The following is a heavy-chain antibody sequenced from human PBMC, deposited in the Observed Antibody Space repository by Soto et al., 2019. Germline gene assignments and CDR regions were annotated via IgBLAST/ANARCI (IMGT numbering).Heavy chain of an antibody. CDR3: ASTDNVGYYPYF. V-gene: IGHV4-38-2*01. J-gene: IGHJ4*01. CDR2: IYHRGTT. CDR1: GDSISSGYY. Sequence: PSETLSLTCAVSGDSISSGYYWARIRQPPGKGLEWIGSIYHRGTTYYNPSLNSRVTISVDTSKNQFSLKLRSVTAADSAVFYCASTDNVGYYPYF. D-gene: IGHD3-3*01.